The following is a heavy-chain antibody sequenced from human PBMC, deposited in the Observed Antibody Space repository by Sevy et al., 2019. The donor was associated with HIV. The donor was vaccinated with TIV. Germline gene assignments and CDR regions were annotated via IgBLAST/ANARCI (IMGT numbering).Heavy chain of an antibody. V-gene: IGHV3-33*01. J-gene: IGHJ4*02. Sequence: GGSLRLSCVASGFTFSTYGMHWVRQAPGKGLEWVAVIWYDGSDKEYVDSVKGRFTISIDNSKDTLYLQMNSLRAEDTAVYYCARENIAVAGIGYYFDHWGQGTLVTVSS. D-gene: IGHD6-19*01. CDR2: IWYDGSDK. CDR1: GFTFSTYG. CDR3: ARENIAVAGIGYYFDH.